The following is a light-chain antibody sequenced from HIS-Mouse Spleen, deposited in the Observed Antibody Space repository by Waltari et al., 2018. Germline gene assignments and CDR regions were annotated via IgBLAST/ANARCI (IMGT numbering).Light chain of an antibody. CDR2: EGS. CDR3: CSYAGSSTWV. J-gene: IGLJ3*02. CDR1: RSDVGPYNL. V-gene: IGLV2-23*01. Sequence: QSALPQPASVSGSPGQSITIPCTGTRSDVGPYNLVSWYQQHPGKAPKLMIYEGSKRPSGVSNRFSGSKSGNTASLTISGLQAEDEADYYCCSYAGSSTWVFGGGTKLTVL.